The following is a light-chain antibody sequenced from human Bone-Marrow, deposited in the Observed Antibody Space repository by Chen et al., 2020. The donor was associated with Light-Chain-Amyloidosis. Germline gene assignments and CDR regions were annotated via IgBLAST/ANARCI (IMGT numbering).Light chain of an antibody. Sequence: SYVLTQPSSVSVAPGQTATIACGGNNIGSTSVHWYQQTPGQAPLLVVYDDSDRPSGIPARLSGSNSGNTATLTISRVEAGDEADYYCQVWDMSSDRPVFGGGTKLTVL. J-gene: IGLJ3*02. CDR3: QVWDMSSDRPV. V-gene: IGLV3-21*02. CDR2: DDS. CDR1: NIGSTS.